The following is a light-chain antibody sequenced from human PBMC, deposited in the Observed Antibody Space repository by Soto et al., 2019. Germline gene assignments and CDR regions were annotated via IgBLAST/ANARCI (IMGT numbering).Light chain of an antibody. CDR3: MQALQTIFT. CDR1: QSLLHSNGYNY. J-gene: IGKJ3*01. CDR2: LGS. V-gene: IGKV2-28*01. Sequence: DIVMTQSPLSLPVTPGEPASISCRSSQSLLHSNGYNYLDWYLQKPGQSPQLLIYLGSNRASGVPDRFSSSGSGTDFTLKISRVEAEDVGFYYCMQALQTIFTFGPGTKVDIK.